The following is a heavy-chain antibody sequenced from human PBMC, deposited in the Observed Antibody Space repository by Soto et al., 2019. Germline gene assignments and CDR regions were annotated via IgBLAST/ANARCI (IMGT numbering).Heavy chain of an antibody. CDR3: ARRKAPTYYYYYMDV. CDR2: ISAYNGNT. V-gene: IGHV1-18*01. Sequence: QVQLVQSGAAVKKPGASVKVSCKASGYTFTSYGISWVRQAPGQGLEWMGWISAYNGNTNYAQNLQGRVTMTTDTSTSTAYMELRSLRSDDTAVYYCARRKAPTYYYYYMDVWGKGTTVTVSS. J-gene: IGHJ6*03. CDR1: GYTFTSYG.